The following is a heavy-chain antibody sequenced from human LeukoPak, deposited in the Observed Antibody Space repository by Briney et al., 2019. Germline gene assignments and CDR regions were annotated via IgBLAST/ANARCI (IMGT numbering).Heavy chain of an antibody. Sequence: PSETLSLTCTVSGGSISSYYWSWIRQPPGKGLGWIGYIYYSGSTNYNPSLKSRVTISVDTSKNQFSLKLSSVTAADTAVYYCAAYSSGWYSFDYWGQGTLVTVSS. CDR1: GGSISSYY. CDR3: AAYSSGWYSFDY. J-gene: IGHJ4*02. CDR2: IYYSGST. V-gene: IGHV4-59*01. D-gene: IGHD6-19*01.